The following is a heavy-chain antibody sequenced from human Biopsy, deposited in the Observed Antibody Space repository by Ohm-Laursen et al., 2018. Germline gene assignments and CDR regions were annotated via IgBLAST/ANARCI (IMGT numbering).Heavy chain of an antibody. CDR1: GDSVSSNRAA. CDR3: ARSGSDSLNYYFDF. Sequence: QTLSLTCAISGDSVSSNRAAWNWIRQPPSRGLEWLGRPFYRAKWYTDFAVSVKSRITLTPDPSTNQFSLQLNSVTPDDTAVYYCARSGSDSLNYYFDFWGQGALVTVSS. V-gene: IGHV6-1*01. D-gene: IGHD2-21*02. CDR2: PFYRAKWYT. J-gene: IGHJ4*02.